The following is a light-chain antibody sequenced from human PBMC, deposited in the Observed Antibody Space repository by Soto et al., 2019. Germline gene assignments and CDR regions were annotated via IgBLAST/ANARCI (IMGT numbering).Light chain of an antibody. CDR3: SSYAGTNNYV. V-gene: IGLV2-8*01. Sequence: QSALTQPPSASGSPGQSVTISCTGTSSDVGAYNYVSWYQQHPGKAPKLIMYEVRNRPSGVPDRFSGSKSGNTASLTVSGLQAEDEADYYCSSYAGTNNYVFGSGTKLTVL. CDR2: EVR. CDR1: SSDVGAYNY. J-gene: IGLJ1*01.